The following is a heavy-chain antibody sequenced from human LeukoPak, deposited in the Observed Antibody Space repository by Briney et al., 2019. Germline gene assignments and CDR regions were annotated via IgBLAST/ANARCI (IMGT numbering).Heavy chain of an antibody. CDR2: IYSGSDT. D-gene: IGHD1-20*01. J-gene: IGHJ6*03. V-gene: IGHV3-23*03. CDR3: ARGGTEGPYYWNDQHYYYYMEV. CDR1: GFTFSSYA. Sequence: GGSLRLSCAASGFTFSSYAMTWVRQAPGKGLEWVSVIYSGSDTYYADSVKGRFTISRDNSKNTVYLQMKSLRAEDTAVYYCARGGTEGPYYWNDQHYYYYMEVWGKGTTVTVSS.